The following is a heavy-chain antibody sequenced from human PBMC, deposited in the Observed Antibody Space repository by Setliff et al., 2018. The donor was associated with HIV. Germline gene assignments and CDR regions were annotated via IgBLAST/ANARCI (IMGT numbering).Heavy chain of an antibody. D-gene: IGHD5-18*01. CDR1: GGSISGGSSGSSNYY. Sequence: PSETLSLTCTVSGGSISGGSSGSSNYYWGWIRQSPGKGLEWIGEVHHSGRTTNYNPSLKSRVTISVDTSKNQFSLKLNSVTAADTAVYYCARTRGYTYGYIDSWAQGTLVTVSS. CDR2: VHHSGRTT. CDR3: ARTRGYTYGYIDS. J-gene: IGHJ4*02. V-gene: IGHV4-39*01.